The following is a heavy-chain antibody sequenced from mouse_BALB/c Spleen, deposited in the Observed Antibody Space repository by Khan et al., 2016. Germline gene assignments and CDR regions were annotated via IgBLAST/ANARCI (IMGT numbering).Heavy chain of an antibody. CDR2: ILPGSGSV. J-gene: IGHJ3*01. V-gene: IGHV1-9*01. Sequence: QVQLQQSGAELMKPGASVKISCKTTGYIFTNYWIEWIKERPGHGLEWIGEILPGSGSVNCNEKFRGPATFTAETSSNTAYMQLSSLTSEDSAVYCGARGAYWGPGTLVTVSA. CDR1: GYIFTNYW. CDR3: ARGAY.